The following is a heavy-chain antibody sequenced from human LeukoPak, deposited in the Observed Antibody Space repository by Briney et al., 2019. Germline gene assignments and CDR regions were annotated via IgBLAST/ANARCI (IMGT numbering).Heavy chain of an antibody. D-gene: IGHD4/OR15-4a*01. CDR1: GLTFRNYW. Sequence: GGSLRLSCAASGLTFRNYWMSWVRQAPGKGLEWVANIKQDGSDKFYVDSVNGRFTISRDNSKNTLYLQMNSLRAEDTAVYFCAKRGAAGSYYFDYWGQGTLVTVSS. V-gene: IGHV3-7*05. CDR3: AKRGAAGSYYFDY. J-gene: IGHJ4*02. CDR2: IKQDGSDK.